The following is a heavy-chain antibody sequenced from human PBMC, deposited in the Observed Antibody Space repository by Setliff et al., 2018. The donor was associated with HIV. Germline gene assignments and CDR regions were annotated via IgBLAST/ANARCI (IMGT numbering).Heavy chain of an antibody. J-gene: IGHJ1*01. V-gene: IGHV3-48*01. Sequence: VGSLRLSCAGSGSTFSAYSMNWVRQTPGKGLEWVAYISDTGNIVYYADSVRGRFTISRDDARISLYLQMNSLRVEDTAVYFCARSAQDCSSTRCFPDKYFQHWGRGTLVTVS. CDR2: ISDTGNIV. CDR1: GSTFSAYS. CDR3: ARSAQDCSSTRCFPDKYFQH. D-gene: IGHD2-2*01.